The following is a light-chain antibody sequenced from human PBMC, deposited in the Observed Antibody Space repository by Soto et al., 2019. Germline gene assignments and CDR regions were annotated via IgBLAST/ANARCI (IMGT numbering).Light chain of an antibody. CDR1: QSISSW. Sequence: DIQMTQSPSTLSASVGDRVTITCRASQSISSWLAWYQQKPGKAPKLLIYDASSLESWVPSRFSGSGSGTEFTHTLSSLQPDDFATYYCQQYNSDWTFGQGTQVEIK. V-gene: IGKV1-5*01. CDR2: DAS. CDR3: QQYNSDWT. J-gene: IGKJ1*01.